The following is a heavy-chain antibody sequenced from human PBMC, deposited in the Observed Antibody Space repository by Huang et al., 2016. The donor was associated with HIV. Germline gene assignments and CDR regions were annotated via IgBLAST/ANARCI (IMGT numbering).Heavy chain of an antibody. V-gene: IGHV3-74*01. Sequence: EVQLVESGGGLVQPGGSLRLSCAASGFTFSSYWMHWVRQAPGKGLVWVSRINSEGSSSGDAYSVKGRFTISRDNAKNTLYLQMNSLRAEDTAVYYCVRDPRIQSWLNYFDYWGQGTLVSVSS. CDR3: VRDPRIQSWLNYFDY. CDR1: GFTFSSYW. CDR2: INSEGSSS. D-gene: IGHD3-22*01. J-gene: IGHJ4*02.